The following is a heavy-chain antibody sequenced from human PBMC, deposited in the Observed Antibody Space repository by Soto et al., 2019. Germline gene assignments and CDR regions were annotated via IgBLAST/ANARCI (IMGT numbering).Heavy chain of an antibody. CDR3: AKGASGYYYSGMDV. V-gene: IGHV3-23*01. CDR2: ISGSGGST. Sequence: EVQLLESGGGLVQPGGSLRLSCAASGFTFSSYAMSWVRQAPGKGLEWVSAISGSGGSTYYADSVKGRFTMCRDKSKNALDLEMNSLRAEDTAVYYCAKGASGYYYSGMDVWGQGATVTVSS. CDR1: GFTFSSYA. D-gene: IGHD3-10*01. J-gene: IGHJ6*02.